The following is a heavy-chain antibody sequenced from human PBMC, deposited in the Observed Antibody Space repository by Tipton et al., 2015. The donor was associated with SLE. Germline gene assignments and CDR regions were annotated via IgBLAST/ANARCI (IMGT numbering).Heavy chain of an antibody. V-gene: IGHV4-61*09. CDR3: ARDTYFDY. Sequence: TLSLTCTVSGGSISSGSYYWSWLRQPAGKGLEWIGHIYTSGSTNYNPSLKSRVTISVDTSKNQFSLKLSSVTAADTAVYYCARDTYFDYWGQGTLVTVSS. J-gene: IGHJ4*02. CDR2: IYTSGST. CDR1: GGSISSGSYY.